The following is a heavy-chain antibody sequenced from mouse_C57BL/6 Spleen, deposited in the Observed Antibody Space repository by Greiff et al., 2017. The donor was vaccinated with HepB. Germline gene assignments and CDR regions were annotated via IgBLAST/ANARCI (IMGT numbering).Heavy chain of an antibody. Sequence: QVQLQQPGAELVRPGTSVKLSCKASGYTFTSYWMHWVKQRPGQGLEWIGVIDPSDSYTNYNQKFKGKATLTVDTSSSTAYMQLSSLTSEDSAVYYCARGDYGSSYVWYFDVWGTGTTVTVSS. J-gene: IGHJ1*03. D-gene: IGHD1-1*01. CDR1: GYTFTSYW. CDR2: IDPSDSYT. CDR3: ARGDYGSSYVWYFDV. V-gene: IGHV1-59*01.